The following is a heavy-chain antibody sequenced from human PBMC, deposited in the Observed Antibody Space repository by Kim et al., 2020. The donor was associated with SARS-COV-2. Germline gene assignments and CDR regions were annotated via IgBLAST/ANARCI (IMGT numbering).Heavy chain of an antibody. CDR1: GYTFTSYY. J-gene: IGHJ4*02. D-gene: IGHD3-22*01. Sequence: ASVKVSCKASGYTFTSYYMHWVRQAPGQGLEWMGIINPSGGSTSYAQKFQGRVTMTRDTSTSTVYMELSSLRSEDTAVYYCARDSLPDYYDSSGYLGLDYWGQGTLVTVSS. V-gene: IGHV1-46*01. CDR2: INPSGGST. CDR3: ARDSLPDYYDSSGYLGLDY.